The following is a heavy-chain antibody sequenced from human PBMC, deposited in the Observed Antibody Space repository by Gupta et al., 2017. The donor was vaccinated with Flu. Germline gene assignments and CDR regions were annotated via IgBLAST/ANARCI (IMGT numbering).Heavy chain of an antibody. CDR2: IYSGGST. V-gene: IGHV3-53*01. J-gene: IGHJ6*03. CDR1: FTVRSTY. D-gene: IGHD2-15*01. CDR3: ARDFRIRHYMDV. Sequence: FTVRSTYMSWVRQAPGKGLEWVSIIYSGGSTYYADSVKGRFTISRDYSMDTLYLQMNSLRAEDTAVYYCARDFRIRHYMDVWGKGTTVNVSS.